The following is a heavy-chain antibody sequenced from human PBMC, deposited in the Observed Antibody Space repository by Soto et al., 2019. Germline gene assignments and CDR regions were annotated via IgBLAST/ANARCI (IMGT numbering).Heavy chain of an antibody. Sequence: QVQLVQSGAEVKKPGASVKVSCKASGYVFTSYYLHWARQAPGQGLEWMGWINPNTGDTYYARNFESRITLTRDTATNPAFKGLWNLRCGGSAVYYWLGGVATTGHYYGFDVWGQGTAVNVSS. CDR3: LGGVATTGHYYGFDV. J-gene: IGHJ6*02. CDR1: GYVFTSYY. V-gene: IGHV1-2*02. D-gene: IGHD3-16*01. CDR2: INPNTGDT.